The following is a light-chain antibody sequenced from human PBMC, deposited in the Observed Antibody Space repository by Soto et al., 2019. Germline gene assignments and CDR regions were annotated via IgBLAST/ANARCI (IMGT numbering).Light chain of an antibody. CDR2: KAS. Sequence: DIQMTQSPSTLSASVGDGVTITCRASQTITTSLAWYQQKPGKAPKLLIYKASSLESGVPSRFSGSGSGTEFTLTISSLQPDDFATYYCQQYDSYSVWTFGQGTKVEI. CDR3: QQYDSYSVWT. CDR1: QTITTS. J-gene: IGKJ1*01. V-gene: IGKV1-5*03.